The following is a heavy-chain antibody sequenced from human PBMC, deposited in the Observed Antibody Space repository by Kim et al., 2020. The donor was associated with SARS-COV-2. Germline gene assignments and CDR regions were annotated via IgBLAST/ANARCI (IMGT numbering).Heavy chain of an antibody. Sequence: SETLSLTCTVSGGSISSGSYYWSWIRQPAGKGLEWIGRIYTSGSTNYNPSLKSRVTISVDTSKNQFSLKLSSVTAADTAVYYCARGHRDYYYDSSGYYYVRDFYFDYWGQGTLVTVSS. V-gene: IGHV4-61*02. CDR1: GGSISSGSYY. J-gene: IGHJ4*02. CDR3: ARGHRDYYYDSSGYYYVRDFYFDY. CDR2: IYTSGST. D-gene: IGHD3-22*01.